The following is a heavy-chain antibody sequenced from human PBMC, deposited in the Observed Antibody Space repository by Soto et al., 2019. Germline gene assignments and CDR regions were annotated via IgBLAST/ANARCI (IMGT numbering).Heavy chain of an antibody. D-gene: IGHD5-12*01. J-gene: IGHJ4*02. Sequence: GGSLRLSCAASGFTFSHAWMSWVRQAPGKGLEWVAVIWYDGSNKYYADSVKGRFTISRDNSKNTLYLQMNSLRAEDTAVYYCASHIVATLFGYWGQGTLVIVSS. CDR1: GFTFSHAW. V-gene: IGHV3-33*08. CDR2: IWYDGSNK. CDR3: ASHIVATLFGY.